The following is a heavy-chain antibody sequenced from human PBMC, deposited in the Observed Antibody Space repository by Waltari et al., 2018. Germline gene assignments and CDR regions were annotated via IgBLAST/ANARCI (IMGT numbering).Heavy chain of an antibody. J-gene: IGHJ4*02. Sequence: QVQLQESGPGLVKPSETLSLTCTVSGGSISSYYWSWLRQPPGKGLEWIGYIFYSGSTNYNPSLKSRVTISVDTSKNQFSLKLSSVTAADTAVYYCASLGGSSWGNDYWGQGTLVTVSS. D-gene: IGHD6-13*01. CDR1: GGSISSYY. V-gene: IGHV4-59*01. CDR2: IFYSGST. CDR3: ASLGGSSWGNDY.